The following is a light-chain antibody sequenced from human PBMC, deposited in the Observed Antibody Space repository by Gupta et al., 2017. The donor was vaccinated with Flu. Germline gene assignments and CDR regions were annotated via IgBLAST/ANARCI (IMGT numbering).Light chain of an antibody. CDR2: EVS. J-gene: IGLJ3*02. V-gene: IGLV2-14*03. Sequence: QSALTQPASVTAYAPQWITISFTRTNNDIGNNNHVCWFQQHPGKAPKLLIYEVSYRPSGVSNRFSASKSGNTASLTISGLQSEDDADYYCIAYTTGSTWVFGGGTKLSVL. CDR1: NNDIGNNNH. CDR3: IAYTTGSTWV.